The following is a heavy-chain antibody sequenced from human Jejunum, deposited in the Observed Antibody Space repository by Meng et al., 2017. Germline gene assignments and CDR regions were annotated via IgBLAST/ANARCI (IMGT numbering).Heavy chain of an antibody. CDR2: INAGNGNT. CDR1: VYTFTSHA. D-gene: IGHD1-20*01. J-gene: IGHJ6*02. CDR3: AREGASYNLDDYYGGMDV. V-gene: IGHV1-3*01. Sequence: ASVKVSCQAAVYTFTSHAIHWVRQAPGHRLERTGWINAGNGNTKYSQKFQGRVTISRDRSASTAYLELSSLRSEDTAVYFCAREGASYNLDDYYGGMDVWGQGTAVTVSS.